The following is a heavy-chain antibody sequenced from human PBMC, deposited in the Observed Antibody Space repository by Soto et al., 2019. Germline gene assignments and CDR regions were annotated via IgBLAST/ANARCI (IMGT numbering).Heavy chain of an antibody. J-gene: IGHJ3*02. Sequence: QVQLQESGPGLVKPSETLSLTCTVSGGSISSYYWSWIRQPPGKGLEWIGYIYYSRSTNYNPSLKSRVTISVDTSKNQFSLKLSSVTAADTAVYYCARDVSYYGSGRDAFDIWGQGTMVTVSS. CDR1: GGSISSYY. V-gene: IGHV4-59*01. CDR3: ARDVSYYGSGRDAFDI. D-gene: IGHD3-10*01. CDR2: IYYSRST.